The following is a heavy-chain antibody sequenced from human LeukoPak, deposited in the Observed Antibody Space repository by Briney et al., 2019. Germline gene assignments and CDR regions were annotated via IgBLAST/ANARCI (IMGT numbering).Heavy chain of an antibody. Sequence: GGSLRLSCAASGFTFSSYAMHWVRQAPGKGLEYGSAISSNGGSTYYANSVKGRFTISRDNSKNTLYLQMGSLRAEDMAVYYCARARIAVAGTYDYWGQGTLVTVSS. CDR2: ISSNGGST. J-gene: IGHJ4*02. CDR1: GFTFSSYA. V-gene: IGHV3-64*01. D-gene: IGHD6-19*01. CDR3: ARARIAVAGTYDY.